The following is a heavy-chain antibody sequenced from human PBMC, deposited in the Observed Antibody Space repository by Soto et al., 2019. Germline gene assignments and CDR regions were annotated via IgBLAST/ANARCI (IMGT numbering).Heavy chain of an antibody. CDR3: ARVLSSGWEYYYYGMDV. D-gene: IGHD6-19*01. J-gene: IGHJ6*02. Sequence: ASVKVSCKASGGTFSSYAISWVRQAPGQGLEWMGGIIPIFGAANYAQKFQGRVTITADESTSTAYMELSSLRSEDTAVYYCARVLSSGWEYYYYGMDVWGQGTTVTVSS. CDR1: GGTFSSYA. V-gene: IGHV1-69*13. CDR2: IIPIFGAA.